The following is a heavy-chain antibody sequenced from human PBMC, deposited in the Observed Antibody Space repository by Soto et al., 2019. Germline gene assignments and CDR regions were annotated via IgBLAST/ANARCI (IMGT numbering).Heavy chain of an antibody. D-gene: IGHD6-6*01. CDR1: GGSFSGYY. CDR2: INHSGST. J-gene: IGHJ5*02. CDR3: ARGGRIAARRIINWFDP. V-gene: IGHV4-34*01. Sequence: SETLSLTCAVYGGSFSGYYWSWIRQPPGKGLEWIGEINHSGSTNYNPSLKSRVTISVDTSKNQFSLKLSSVTAADTAVYYCARGGRIAARRIINWFDPWGQGTLVTVSS.